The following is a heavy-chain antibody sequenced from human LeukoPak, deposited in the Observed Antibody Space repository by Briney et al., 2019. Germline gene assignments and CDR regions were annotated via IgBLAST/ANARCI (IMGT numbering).Heavy chain of an antibody. CDR2: IYPGDSDT. J-gene: IGHJ4*02. CDR3: ARAPGYCSGGSCYTFDY. V-gene: IGHV5-51*01. D-gene: IGHD2-15*01. CDR1: GYSFTSYW. Sequence: GESLKISCKGSGYSFTSYWIGWVRQMPGKGLEWMGIIYPGDSDTRYSPSFQGQVTISADKSISTAYLQWSSLKASDTAMYYCARAPGYCSGGSCYTFDYWGQGTLVTVS.